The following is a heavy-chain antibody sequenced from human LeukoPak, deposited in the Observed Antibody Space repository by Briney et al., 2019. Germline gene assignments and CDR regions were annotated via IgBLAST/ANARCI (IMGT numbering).Heavy chain of an antibody. CDR1: GFTFSSYA. CDR3: VKGCEWFDP. V-gene: IGHV3-23*01. CDR2: ISMTGGST. D-gene: IGHD2-8*01. J-gene: IGHJ5*02. Sequence: GGSLRLSCVASGFTFSSYAMSWVRQAPGKGLEWVSSISMTGGSTYYADSVRGRFTISRDNSKNTLYLQMNSLRAEDTAVYFCVKGCEWFDPWGQGTLVTVSS.